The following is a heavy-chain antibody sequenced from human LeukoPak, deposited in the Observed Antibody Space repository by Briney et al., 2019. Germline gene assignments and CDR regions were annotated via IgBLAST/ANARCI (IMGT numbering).Heavy chain of an antibody. CDR2: IYYSGST. V-gene: IGHV4-39*01. CDR3: ARRFHSSSWIDY. J-gene: IGHJ4*02. D-gene: IGHD6-13*01. Sequence: NPSETLSLTCTVSGGSISSSSYYWGWIRQPPGKGLEWIGSIYYSGSTYYNPSLKGRVTISVDTSKNQFYLKLSSVTAADTAVYYCARRFHSSSWIDYWGQGTLVTVSS. CDR1: GGSISSSSYY.